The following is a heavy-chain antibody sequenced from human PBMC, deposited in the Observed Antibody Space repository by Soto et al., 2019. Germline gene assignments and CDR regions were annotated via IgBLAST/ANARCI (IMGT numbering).Heavy chain of an antibody. CDR2: ISAYNGNT. D-gene: IGHD3-10*01. CDR3: ARGRYYYGSGSYYNGAFDI. CDR1: GYTFTSYG. V-gene: IGHV1-18*01. J-gene: IGHJ3*02. Sequence: ASVKVSCKASGYTFTSYGISWVRQAPGQGLEGMGWISAYNGNTNYAQKLQGRVTMTTDTSTSTAYMELRSLRSDDTAVYYCARGRYYYGSGSYYNGAFDIWGQGTMVTV.